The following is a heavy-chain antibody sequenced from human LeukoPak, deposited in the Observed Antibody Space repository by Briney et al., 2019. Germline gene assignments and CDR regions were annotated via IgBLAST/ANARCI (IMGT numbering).Heavy chain of an antibody. J-gene: IGHJ4*02. CDR1: GGTFSSYA. D-gene: IGHD3-10*01. CDR2: IIPIFGTA. V-gene: IGHV1-69*13. Sequence: ASVKVSCKASGGTFSSYAISWVRQAPGQGLEWMGGIIPIFGTANYAQKFQGRVTITADESTSTAYMELSRLRSEDTAVYYCARGASGSGSYRRSTRYYFDYWGQGTLVTVSS. CDR3: ARGASGSGSYRRSTRYYFDY.